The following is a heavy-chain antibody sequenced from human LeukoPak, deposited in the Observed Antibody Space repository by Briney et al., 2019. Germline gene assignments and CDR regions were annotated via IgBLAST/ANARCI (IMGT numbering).Heavy chain of an antibody. D-gene: IGHD1-1*01. CDR1: GFTFSSYA. Sequence: GRSLRLSCAASGFTFSSYAMHWVRQAPGKGLEWVAVISYDGSNKYYADSVKGRFTISRDNSKNTLYLQMNSLRAEDTAVYYCARDPRYNWNDVRRLHYFDYWGQGTLVTVSS. V-gene: IGHV3-30-3*01. J-gene: IGHJ4*02. CDR2: ISYDGSNK. CDR3: ARDPRYNWNDVRRLHYFDY.